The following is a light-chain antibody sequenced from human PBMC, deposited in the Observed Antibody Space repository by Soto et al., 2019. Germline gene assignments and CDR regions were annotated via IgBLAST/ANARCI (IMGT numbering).Light chain of an antibody. V-gene: IGLV2-14*01. Sequence: QSVLTQPASVSGSPGQSITISCTGSSSDVRGYNYVSWFQQHPGKAPKLMIYDVSNRPTGISDRFSGSKSGNTASLTISGLEAEDEADYYCSSYTTGSTVVVFGGGTTLTVL. CDR3: SSYTTGSTVVV. J-gene: IGLJ3*02. CDR1: SSDVRGYNY. CDR2: DVS.